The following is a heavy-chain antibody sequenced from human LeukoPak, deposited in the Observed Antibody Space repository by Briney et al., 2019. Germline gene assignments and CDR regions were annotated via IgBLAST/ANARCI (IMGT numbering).Heavy chain of an antibody. CDR1: GGSFSSYY. V-gene: IGHV4-59*01. Sequence: SETLSLTCTVSGGSFSSYYWTWIRQPPGKGLEWIGYIDHSGSTNYNPSLKSRVSISSDTSKNQFSLELSSVTAADTAVYYCARLKATASIHAYFDSWGQGTLVTVSS. D-gene: IGHD5-12*01. CDR2: IDHSGST. J-gene: IGHJ4*02. CDR3: ARLKATASIHAYFDS.